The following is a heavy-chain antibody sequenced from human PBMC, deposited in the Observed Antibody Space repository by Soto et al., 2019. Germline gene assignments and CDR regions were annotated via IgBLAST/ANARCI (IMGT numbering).Heavy chain of an antibody. CDR2: IIPIFGIA. D-gene: IGHD6-13*01. J-gene: IGHJ4*02. CDR1: GGTFSSYA. Sequence: QVQLVQSGAEVKKPGSSVKVSCKASGGTFSSYAISWVRQAPGQGLEWMGGIIPIFGIANYAQKFQGRVTITADESTSTAYMELSSLRSEDTAVYYCARVPSAGDHKIYFDYWGQGTLVTVSS. CDR3: ARVPSAGDHKIYFDY. V-gene: IGHV1-69*01.